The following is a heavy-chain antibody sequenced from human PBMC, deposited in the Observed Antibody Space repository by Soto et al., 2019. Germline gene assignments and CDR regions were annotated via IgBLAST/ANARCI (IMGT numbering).Heavy chain of an antibody. V-gene: IGHV3-7*05. CDR2: IKQDGSEK. J-gene: IGHJ4*02. CDR3: ARDDSYYDSSGYYLFDY. Sequence: EVQLVESGGGLVQPGGSLRLSCAASGFTFSSYWMSWVRQAPGKELEWVANIKQDGSEKYYVDSVKGRFTISRDNAKNSLYLQMNSLRAEDTAVYYCARDDSYYDSSGYYLFDYWGQGTLVTVSS. D-gene: IGHD3-22*01. CDR1: GFTFSSYW.